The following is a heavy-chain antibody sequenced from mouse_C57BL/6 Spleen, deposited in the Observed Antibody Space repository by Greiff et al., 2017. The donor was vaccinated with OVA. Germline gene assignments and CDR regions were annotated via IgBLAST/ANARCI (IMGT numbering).Heavy chain of an antibody. D-gene: IGHD1-1*01. CDR2: IDPGNGDT. Sequence: VQLKESGAELVRPGASVKLSCTASGFNIKDDYMHWVKQRPEQGLEWIGWIDPGNGDTEYASKFQGKATITADTSSNTAYLQLSSLTSEDTAVYYCTTGTYGSSYFDYWGQGTTLTVSS. CDR3: TTGTYGSSYFDY. CDR1: GFNIKDDY. V-gene: IGHV14-4*01. J-gene: IGHJ2*01.